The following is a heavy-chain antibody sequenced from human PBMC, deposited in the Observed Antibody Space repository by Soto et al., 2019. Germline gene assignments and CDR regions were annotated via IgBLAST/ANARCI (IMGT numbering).Heavy chain of an antibody. J-gene: IGHJ4*02. Sequence: QVQLQQWGAGLLKPSETLSLTCAVYGGSFSGYYWTWIRQPPGTGLEWIGEINHSGSTNYNPSLKRRVTISVDTSKTQFSLKLTSVTAADTAVYYCARDKIPGLFDYWGQGTLVTVSS. D-gene: IGHD2-21*01. CDR3: ARDKIPGLFDY. V-gene: IGHV4-34*01. CDR1: GGSFSGYY. CDR2: INHSGST.